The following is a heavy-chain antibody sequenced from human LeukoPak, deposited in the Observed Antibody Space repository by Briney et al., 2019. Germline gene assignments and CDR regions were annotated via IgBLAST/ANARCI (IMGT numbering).Heavy chain of an antibody. V-gene: IGHV3-30-3*01. CDR1: GFTFSSYA. CDR3: ASGSGEGAFDI. CDR2: ISYDGSNK. D-gene: IGHD3-10*01. Sequence: GGSLRLSCAASGFTFSSYAMHWVRQAPGKGLEWVAVISYDGSNKYYADSVKGRFTISRDNSKNTLYLQTNSLRAEDTAVYYCASGSGEGAFDIWGQGTMVTVSS. J-gene: IGHJ3*02.